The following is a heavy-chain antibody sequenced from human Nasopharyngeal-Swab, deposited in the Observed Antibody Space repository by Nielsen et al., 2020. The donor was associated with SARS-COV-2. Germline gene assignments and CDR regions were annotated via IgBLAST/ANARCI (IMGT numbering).Heavy chain of an antibody. D-gene: IGHD3-16*01. Sequence: GESLKISCAASGFTFSSYAMSWVRQAPGKGLEWVSIISGSGDTTYYADSVNDRFTISRDSSKNTVYLQMNSLRPEDTAVYYCARRRPILHLGEFSSSFDSWGQGTLVTVSS. CDR3: ARRRPILHLGEFSSSFDS. CDR1: GFTFSSYA. CDR2: ISGSGDTT. J-gene: IGHJ4*02. V-gene: IGHV3-23*01.